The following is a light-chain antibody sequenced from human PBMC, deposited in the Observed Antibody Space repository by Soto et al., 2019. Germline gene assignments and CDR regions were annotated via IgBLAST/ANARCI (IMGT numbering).Light chain of an antibody. V-gene: IGKV3-11*01. CDR2: DAS. Sequence: EIVLTQSPATLSLSPGERATLSCRASQSVSSYLAWYQQKPGQAPRLLIYDASSRATGIPARFSGSGSGTDFTLTISSLEPEDFAVYYCQQRGYTFGQETKLEIK. CDR1: QSVSSY. J-gene: IGKJ2*01. CDR3: QQRGYT.